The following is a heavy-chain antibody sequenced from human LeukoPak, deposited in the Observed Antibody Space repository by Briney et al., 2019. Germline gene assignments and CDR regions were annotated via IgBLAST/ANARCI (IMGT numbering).Heavy chain of an antibody. J-gene: IGHJ6*03. Sequence: ASVKVSCKASGYTFTSYYMHRVRQAPGQGLEWMGIINPSGGSTSYAQKFQGRVTITRNTSISTAYMELSSLRSEDTAVYYCARVGYDFWSGYYSYYYYYYMDVWGKGTTVTVSS. D-gene: IGHD3-3*01. CDR1: GYTFTSYY. V-gene: IGHV1-46*01. CDR2: INPSGGST. CDR3: ARVGYDFWSGYYSYYYYYYMDV.